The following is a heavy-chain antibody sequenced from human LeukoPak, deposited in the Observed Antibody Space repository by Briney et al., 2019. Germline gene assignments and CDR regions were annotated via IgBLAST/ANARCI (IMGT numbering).Heavy chain of an antibody. CDR3: ARADSSGWYTFLY. CDR1: GSAFSSYS. V-gene: IGHV3-30-3*01. Sequence: GGSLRLSCAATGSAFSSYSIHWVRQAPGKGLEWVAVISYDGSNKYYADSVKGRFTISRDNSKNTLYLQMNSLRTEDTAVYYCARADSSGWYTFLYWGQGTLVIVSS. D-gene: IGHD6-19*01. CDR2: ISYDGSNK. J-gene: IGHJ4*02.